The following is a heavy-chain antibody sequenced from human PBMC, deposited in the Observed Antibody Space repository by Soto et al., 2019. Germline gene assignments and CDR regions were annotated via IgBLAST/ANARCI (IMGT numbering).Heavy chain of an antibody. CDR3: ARGPSGSAFYVGDY. CDR2: ISPDGSST. D-gene: IGHD3-16*01. CDR1: EFTFRNYW. J-gene: IGHJ4*02. Sequence: DVQLVESGGALVQPGGSLRLPCEASEFTFRNYWMHWVRQVPGKGLLWVSRISPDGSSTSYADSVRGRFTLSRDNAKNTVYLQMNSLRVEDTAVYYCARGPSGSAFYVGDYWGQGTLVTVSS. V-gene: IGHV3-74*01.